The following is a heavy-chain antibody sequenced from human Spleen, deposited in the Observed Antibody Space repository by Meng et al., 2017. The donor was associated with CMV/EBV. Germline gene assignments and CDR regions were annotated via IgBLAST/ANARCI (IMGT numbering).Heavy chain of an antibody. V-gene: IGHV4-39*07. CDR1: GASISDRDYC. Sequence: SETLSLTCTVSGASISDRDYCWGWIRQPPGKGLEWIASISYSGSTYYNPSLKSRVTLSVDTSKNQFSLKLTSVTAADTAVHYCARIGYNWNLFDYWGQGTLVTVSS. CDR2: ISYSGST. D-gene: IGHD1-20*01. CDR3: ARIGYNWNLFDY. J-gene: IGHJ4*02.